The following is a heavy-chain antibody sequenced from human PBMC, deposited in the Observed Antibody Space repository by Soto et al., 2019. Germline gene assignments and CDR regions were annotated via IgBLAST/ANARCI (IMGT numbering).Heavy chain of an antibody. CDR1: GFTFSSYG. J-gene: IGHJ6*03. D-gene: IGHD6-13*01. Sequence: PGGSLRLSCAASGFTFSSYGMHWVRQAPGKGLEWVAVIWYDGSNKYYADSVKGRFTISRDNSKNTLYLQMNSLRAEDTAVYYCARGAAAGTNYYYYYMDVWGKGTTVTVSS. CDR3: ARGAAAGTNYYYYYMDV. CDR2: IWYDGSNK. V-gene: IGHV3-33*01.